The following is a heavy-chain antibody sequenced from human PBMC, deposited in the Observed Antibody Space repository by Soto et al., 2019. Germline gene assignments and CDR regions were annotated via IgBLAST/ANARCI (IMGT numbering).Heavy chain of an antibody. CDR3: AKHFVNGESDY. J-gene: IGHJ4*02. CDR2: IGNSGGVT. CDR1: GFTFSTYA. Sequence: EVQLLESGGGLVQPGGSLRLSCVASGFTFSTYAMSWVRQAPGKGLEWVSIIGNSGGVTVYADSVNGHFTISRDNSKNTLYLQMNSLTAEEAAGYYCAKHFVNGESDYWGQGTLVTVSS. V-gene: IGHV3-23*01. D-gene: IGHD3-10*01.